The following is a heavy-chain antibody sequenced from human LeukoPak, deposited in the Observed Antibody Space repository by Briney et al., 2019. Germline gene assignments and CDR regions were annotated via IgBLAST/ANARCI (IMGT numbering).Heavy chain of an antibody. J-gene: IGHJ4*02. V-gene: IGHV1-69*01. CDR3: ARATYYYGSGSFPPTDY. CDR1: GGTFSSYA. D-gene: IGHD3-10*01. Sequence: SVKVSCKASGGTFSSYAISWVRQAPGQGLEWMGGIIPIFGTANYAQKFQGRVTITADESTSTAYMELSSLRSEDTAVYYCARATYYYGSGSFPPTDYWGQGTLVTVSS. CDR2: IIPIFGTA.